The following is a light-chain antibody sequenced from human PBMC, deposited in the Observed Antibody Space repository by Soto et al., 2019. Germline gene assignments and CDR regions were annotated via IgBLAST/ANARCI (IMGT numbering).Light chain of an antibody. Sequence: DIQMTQSPSILSASVGDRVATAVRGSQSIGSWVAWYQQKPGRAPNLLIHKASHLESGVPSRFSGSGSGTEFTLTISSLQPCDFATYYCQHYNSYPWTVGQGTKVDIK. CDR3: QHYNSYPWT. CDR2: KAS. J-gene: IGKJ1*01. CDR1: QSIGSW. V-gene: IGKV1-5*03.